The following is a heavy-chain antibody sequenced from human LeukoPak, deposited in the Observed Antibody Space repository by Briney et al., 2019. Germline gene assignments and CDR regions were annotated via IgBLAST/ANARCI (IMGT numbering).Heavy chain of an antibody. CDR3: ARRGYCSSTSCYVDFDY. V-gene: IGHV4-34*01. Sequence: SETLSLTCAVYGGSFSGYYWRWIRQPPGKGLEWIGEINHSGSTNYKPSLKSRVTISVDTSKNQFSLKLSSVTAADTAVYYCARRGYCSSTSCYVDFDYWGQGTLVTVSS. D-gene: IGHD2-2*01. J-gene: IGHJ4*02. CDR1: GGSFSGYY. CDR2: INHSGST.